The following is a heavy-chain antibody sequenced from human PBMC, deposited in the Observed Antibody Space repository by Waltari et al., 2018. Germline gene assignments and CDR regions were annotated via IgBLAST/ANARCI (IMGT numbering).Heavy chain of an antibody. V-gene: IGHV3-23*01. CDR2: ISVSDGT. Sequence: EVQLLESGGGLVQPGGSLRLSCAASGLPFSSYAINWLRQAPGAGLEWVSAISVSDGTYYADSVKGRFTISRDTSKNTVYLQMSSLRAEDAALYYCASPFYNWDDPLNSWGQGTLVTVSS. J-gene: IGHJ4*02. D-gene: IGHD1-20*01. CDR1: GLPFSSYA. CDR3: ASPFYNWDDPLNS.